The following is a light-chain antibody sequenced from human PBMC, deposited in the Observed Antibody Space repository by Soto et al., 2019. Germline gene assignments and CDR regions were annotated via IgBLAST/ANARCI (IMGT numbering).Light chain of an antibody. CDR3: CSYAGSSTYV. J-gene: IGLJ1*01. CDR1: SSDVGSYNL. Sequence: QSALTQPASVSGSPGQSITISCTGTSSDVGSYNLVSWYQQHPGKAPKLMIYEGSKRPSGVSNRFSGSKSGNTASLTSSGLQAEDEVDYYGCSYAGSSTYVFGTGTKVTVL. V-gene: IGLV2-23*01. CDR2: EGS.